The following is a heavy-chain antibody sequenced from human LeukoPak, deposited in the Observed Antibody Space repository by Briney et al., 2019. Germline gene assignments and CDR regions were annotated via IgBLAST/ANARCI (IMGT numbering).Heavy chain of an antibody. CDR1: GYSISSGYY. Sequence: SETLSLTCTVSGYSISSGYYWGWIRQPPGKGLEWIGSIYHSGSTYYNPSLKSRVTISVDTSKNQFSLKLSSVTAADTAVYYCARDLRYGSGSYYMDVWGKGTTVTVSS. CDR2: IYHSGST. V-gene: IGHV4-38-2*02. CDR3: ARDLRYGSGSYYMDV. D-gene: IGHD3-10*01. J-gene: IGHJ6*03.